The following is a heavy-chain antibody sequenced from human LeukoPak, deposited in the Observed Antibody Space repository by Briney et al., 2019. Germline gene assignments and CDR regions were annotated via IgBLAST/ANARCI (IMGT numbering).Heavy chain of an antibody. CDR1: GYTFTSYG. V-gene: IGHV1-2*02. CDR3: ARLSPSGSSDY. Sequence: ASVKVSCKASGYTFTSYGISWVRQAPGQGLEWMGWINPNSGGTNYAQKFQGRVTMTRDTSISTAYMELSRLRSDDTAVYYCARLSPSGSSDYWGQGTLVTVSS. CDR2: INPNSGGT. J-gene: IGHJ4*02. D-gene: IGHD6-6*01.